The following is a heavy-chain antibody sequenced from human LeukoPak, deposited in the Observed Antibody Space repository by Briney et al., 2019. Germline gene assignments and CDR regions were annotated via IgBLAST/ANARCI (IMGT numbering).Heavy chain of an antibody. D-gene: IGHD2-15*01. CDR1: GYTFTSYG. V-gene: IGHV1-18*01. J-gene: IGHJ4*02. CDR2: ISAYNGNT. Sequence: ASVKVSCKASGYTFTSYGISWVRQAPGQGLEWMGWISAYNGNTNYAQKLQGRVTMTTDTSTSTAYMELRSLRSDDTAVYYCARGYCSGGSCYSGGDYWGQGTLVTVSS. CDR3: ARGYCSGGSCYSGGDY.